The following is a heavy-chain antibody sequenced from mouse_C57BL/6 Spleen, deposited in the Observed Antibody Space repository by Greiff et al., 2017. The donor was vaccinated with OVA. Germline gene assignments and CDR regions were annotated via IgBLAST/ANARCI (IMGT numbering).Heavy chain of an antibody. CDR1: GYTFTSYG. CDR2: IYPRSGNT. J-gene: IGHJ3*01. V-gene: IGHV1-81*01. Sequence: VKLQESGAELARPGASVKLSCKASGYTFTSYGISWVKQRTGQGLEWIGEIYPRSGNTYYNEKFKGKATLTADKSSSTAYMELRSLTSEDSAVYFCAPDSSGYTFAYWGQGTLVTVSA. CDR3: APDSSGYTFAY. D-gene: IGHD3-2*02.